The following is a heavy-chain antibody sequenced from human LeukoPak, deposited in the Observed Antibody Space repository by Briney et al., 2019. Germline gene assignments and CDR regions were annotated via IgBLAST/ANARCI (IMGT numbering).Heavy chain of an antibody. J-gene: IGHJ4*02. CDR2: MKYDGSEK. Sequence: GGSLRLSCVASGFTLSSYWMSWVRQAPGKGLEWVANMKYDGSEKDYVDSVKGRFTISRDNAKNSLYLQMNSLRAEDTAVYYCARDIAAAGLFFDYWGQGTLVTVSS. CDR1: GFTLSSYW. D-gene: IGHD6-13*01. CDR3: ARDIAAAGLFFDY. V-gene: IGHV3-7*01.